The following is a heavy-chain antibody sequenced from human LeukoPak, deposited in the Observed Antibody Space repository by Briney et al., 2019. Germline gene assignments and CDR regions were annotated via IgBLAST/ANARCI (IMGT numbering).Heavy chain of an antibody. CDR1: EFTFSSYS. V-gene: IGHV3-48*01. CDR3: ARAAKWEFYHYYMDV. J-gene: IGHJ6*03. D-gene: IGHD1-26*01. CDR2: ISIGSGNR. Sequence: GGSLRLSCVASEFTFSSYSMIWVRQAPGKGLEWISYISIGSGNRYYAYSVKGRFTISRDNAKNLLYLQMNNLRADDTAVYYCARAAKWEFYHYYMDVWGKGTTVAVSS.